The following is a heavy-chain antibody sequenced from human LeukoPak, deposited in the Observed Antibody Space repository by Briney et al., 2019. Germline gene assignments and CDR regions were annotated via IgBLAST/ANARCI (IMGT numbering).Heavy chain of an antibody. CDR1: GGTFSSYA. J-gene: IGHJ6*04. CDR3: AAGLGYCSSTSCPEDV. Sequence: GASVKVSCKASGGTFSSYAISWVRQAPGQGLEWMGRIIPILGIANYAQKFQGRVTITADESTSTAYMELSSLRSEDTAVYYCAAGLGYCSSTSCPEDVWGKGTTVTVSS. CDR2: IIPILGIA. D-gene: IGHD2-2*01. V-gene: IGHV1-69*04.